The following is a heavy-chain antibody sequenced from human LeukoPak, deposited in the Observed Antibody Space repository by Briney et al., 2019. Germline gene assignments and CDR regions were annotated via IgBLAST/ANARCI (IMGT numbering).Heavy chain of an antibody. V-gene: IGHV4-4*09. CDR2: IYTSGST. CDR1: GGSISSYY. D-gene: IGHD2-2*02. J-gene: IGHJ5*02. CDR3: ARLGGYCSSTSCYIGDNWFDP. Sequence: SETLSLTCTVSGGSISSYYWSWIRQPPGKGLEWIGYIYTSGSTNYNPSLKSRVTISVDTSKNQFSLKLSSVTAADTAVYYCARLGGYCSSTSCYIGDNWFDPWGQGTLVTVSS.